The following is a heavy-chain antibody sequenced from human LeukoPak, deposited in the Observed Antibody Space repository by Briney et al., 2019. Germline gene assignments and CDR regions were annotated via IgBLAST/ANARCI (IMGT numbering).Heavy chain of an antibody. Sequence: PGGSLRLSCAASGFTFSSYAMSWVRQAPGKGLEWVAFIRYDGSNKYYADSVKGRFTISRDNAKNSLYLQMNSLRAEDTAVYYCARDHTVHSSSWTYYFDYWGQGTLVTVSS. D-gene: IGHD6-13*01. J-gene: IGHJ4*02. CDR3: ARDHTVHSSSWTYYFDY. V-gene: IGHV3-30*02. CDR1: GFTFSSYA. CDR2: IRYDGSNK.